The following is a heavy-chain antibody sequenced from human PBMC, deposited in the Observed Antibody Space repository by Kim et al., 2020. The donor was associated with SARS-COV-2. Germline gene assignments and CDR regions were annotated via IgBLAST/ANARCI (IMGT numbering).Heavy chain of an antibody. V-gene: IGHV3-30*01. D-gene: IGHD6-6*01. CDR3: ATYIAARPWGFDF. J-gene: IGHJ4*02. Sequence: YYADSVKGRCTISRDNAKNNLYRQINSLRTEDTAVYYCATYIAARPWGFDFWGQGTLVTVSS.